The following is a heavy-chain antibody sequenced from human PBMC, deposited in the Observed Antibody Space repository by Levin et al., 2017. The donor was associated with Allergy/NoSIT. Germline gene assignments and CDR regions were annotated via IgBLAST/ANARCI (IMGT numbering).Heavy chain of an antibody. J-gene: IGHJ3*02. CDR3: ASGFVREHSAFDI. CDR2: TYYRSKWHN. CDR1: GDSVSSNSAT. D-gene: IGHD3-10*02. V-gene: IGHV6-1*01. Sequence: SQTLSLPCAISGDSVSSNSATWNWIRQSPSRGLEWLGRTYYRSKWHNDYAVSVKSRVTINPDTSKNQFSLQLNSVTPEDTAVYYCASGFVREHSAFDIWGQGTMVTVSS.